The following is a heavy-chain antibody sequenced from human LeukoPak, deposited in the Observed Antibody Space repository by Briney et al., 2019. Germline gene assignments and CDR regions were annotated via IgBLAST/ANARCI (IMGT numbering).Heavy chain of an antibody. CDR1: GFTFSPYW. CDR3: AKRGDGGAWYDY. J-gene: IGHJ4*02. CDR2: ISSDGSNT. Sequence: GGSLRLSCAVSGFTFSPYWMDGVRQAPGKGLVWVSRISSDGSNTAYADSVKGRFTISRDNAKNTLYLQMSSLRAEDTAVYYCAKRGDGGAWYDYWGQGTLVIVSS. D-gene: IGHD6-19*01. V-gene: IGHV3-74*01.